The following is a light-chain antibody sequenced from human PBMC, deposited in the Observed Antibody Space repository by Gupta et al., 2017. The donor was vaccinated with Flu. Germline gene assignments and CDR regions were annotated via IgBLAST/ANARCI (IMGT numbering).Light chain of an antibody. Sequence: DIQMTQSPSTLSESVGDRVTITCRASQSISSWLAWYQLKPGKAPKLLIYKASSLESGVPSRFSGSGSGTEFTLTISSLQPDDFATYYCQQYNSYSHTFGQGTKLEIK. CDR3: QQYNSYSHT. V-gene: IGKV1-5*03. CDR2: KAS. J-gene: IGKJ2*01. CDR1: QSISSW.